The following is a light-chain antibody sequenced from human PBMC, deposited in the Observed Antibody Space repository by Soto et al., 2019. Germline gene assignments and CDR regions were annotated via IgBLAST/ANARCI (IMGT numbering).Light chain of an antibody. CDR3: QQYGGSPRYT. J-gene: IGKJ2*01. V-gene: IGKV3-20*01. CDR2: GTS. Sequence: EIVMTQSPATLSLSPGERATLSCRASQSVNSNLAWYQQKAGQAPRLLIYGTSSRATGIPDRFSGSGSGTDFTLTISRLEPEDFAVYYCQQYGGSPRYTFGQGTKLEIK. CDR1: QSVNSN.